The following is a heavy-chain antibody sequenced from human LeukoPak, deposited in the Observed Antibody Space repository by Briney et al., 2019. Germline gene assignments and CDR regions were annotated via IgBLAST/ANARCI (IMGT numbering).Heavy chain of an antibody. CDR1: GYTFTGYY. V-gene: IGHV1-2*02. CDR2: INPNSGGT. J-gene: IGHJ4*02. CDR3: ARGSDYSKHFDY. Sequence: ASVKVSCKASGYTFTGYYMHWVRQAPGQGLEWMGWINPNSGGTNYAQKFQGRVTMTRDTSISTAYMELSRLRSEDTAVYYCARGSDYSKHFDYWGQGTLVTVSS. D-gene: IGHD4-11*01.